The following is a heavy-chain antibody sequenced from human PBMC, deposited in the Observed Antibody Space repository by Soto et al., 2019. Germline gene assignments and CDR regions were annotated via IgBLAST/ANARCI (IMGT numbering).Heavy chain of an antibody. V-gene: IGHV3-33*01. CDR2: IWYDGSNK. D-gene: IGHD3-22*01. Sequence: GGTLRFSCAASGFTFSTYGMHWVRQAPGKGLEWVAVIWYDGSNKYYADPVKGRFTISRDNSRNTLYLQMNSLRAEDTAVYYCARDLGYYDSSGHWGQGTLVTVSS. J-gene: IGHJ4*02. CDR1: GFTFSTYG. CDR3: ARDLGYYDSSGH.